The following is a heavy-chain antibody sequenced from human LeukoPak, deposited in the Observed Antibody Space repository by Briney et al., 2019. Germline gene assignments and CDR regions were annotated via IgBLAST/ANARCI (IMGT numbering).Heavy chain of an antibody. Sequence: PGGSLRLSCAASGFTFSSYSMNWVRQAPGKGLEWVSSISSSSSYIYYADSVKGRFTISRDNAKNTLYLQMNSLRAEDTAVYYCARPHSSSWKFDYWGQGTLVTVSS. D-gene: IGHD6-13*01. V-gene: IGHV3-21*04. CDR3: ARPHSSSWKFDY. CDR2: ISSSSSYI. J-gene: IGHJ4*02. CDR1: GFTFSSYS.